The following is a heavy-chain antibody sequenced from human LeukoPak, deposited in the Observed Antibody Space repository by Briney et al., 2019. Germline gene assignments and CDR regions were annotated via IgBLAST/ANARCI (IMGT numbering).Heavy chain of an antibody. J-gene: IGHJ2*01. CDR2: MNQDGSEI. D-gene: IGHD6-19*01. CDR1: GFTFSRYW. Sequence: GGSLRLSCVGSGFTFSRYWLNWVRQAPGKGLKWVANMNQDGSEIYYLDSVKGRFTISRDNAKNSVYLQMNGLKAEDTAVYHCVGSPGWVFDLWGRGTLVTVSS. CDR3: VGSPGWVFDL. V-gene: IGHV3-7*01.